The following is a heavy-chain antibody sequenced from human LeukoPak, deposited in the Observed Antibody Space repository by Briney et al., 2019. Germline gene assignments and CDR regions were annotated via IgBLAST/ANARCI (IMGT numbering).Heavy chain of an antibody. CDR1: GGTFSSYA. CDR2: IISIFGTA. J-gene: IGHJ4*02. Sequence: SVKVSCKASGGTFSSYAISWVRQAPGQGLEWMGGIISIFGTANYAQKFQGRVTITTDESTSTAYMELSSLRSEDTAVYYCAAPKVEGTFDYWGQGTLVTVPS. V-gene: IGHV1-69*05. D-gene: IGHD5-24*01. CDR3: AAPKVEGTFDY.